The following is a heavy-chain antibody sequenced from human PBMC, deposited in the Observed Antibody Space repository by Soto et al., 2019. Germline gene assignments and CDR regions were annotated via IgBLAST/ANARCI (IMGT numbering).Heavy chain of an antibody. CDR1: GFTFIAHG. CDR2: IWYDGTKK. D-gene: IGHD1-26*01. Sequence: PGGSLRLSCAASGFTFIAHGMHWVRQAPGKGLEWVAVIWYDGTKKYYADSVKGRFTISRDNSRNSLYLQVNSLRVEDTAVYYCARDLGHGNGPFDYWGQGALVTVSS. V-gene: IGHV3-33*01. J-gene: IGHJ4*02. CDR3: ARDLGHGNGPFDY.